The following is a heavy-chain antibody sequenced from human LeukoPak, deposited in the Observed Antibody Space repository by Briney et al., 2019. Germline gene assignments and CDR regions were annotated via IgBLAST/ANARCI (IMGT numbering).Heavy chain of an antibody. D-gene: IGHD2-15*01. CDR2: IYYSGST. CDR1: GGSISSYY. CDR3: ARDGSGDTLWWFDP. J-gene: IGHJ5*02. V-gene: IGHV4-59*01. Sequence: SETLSLTCTVSGGSISSYYWSWIRQPPGKGLEWIGYIYYSGSTNYNPSLKSRVTISVDTSKNQFSLKLSSVTAADTAVYYCARDGSGDTLWWFDPWGQGTLVTVSS.